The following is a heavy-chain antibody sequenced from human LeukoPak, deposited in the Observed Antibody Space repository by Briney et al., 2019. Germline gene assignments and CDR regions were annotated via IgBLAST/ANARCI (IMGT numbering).Heavy chain of an antibody. CDR1: GFTFSSYA. CDR3: WTYYYDTRSYFDY. Sequence: GRSLRLSCAASGFTFSSYAMHWVRQAPGKGLEWVAVISYDGSNKYYADSVKGRFTISRDNSKNTLYLQMNSLRVEDAAVYYCWTYYYDTRSYFDYWGQGTLVTVSS. D-gene: IGHD3-22*01. CDR2: ISYDGSNK. V-gene: IGHV3-30-3*01. J-gene: IGHJ4*02.